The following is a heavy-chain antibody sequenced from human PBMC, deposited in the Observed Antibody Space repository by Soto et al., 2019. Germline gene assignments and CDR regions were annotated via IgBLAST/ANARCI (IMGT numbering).Heavy chain of an antibody. J-gene: IGHJ3*02. D-gene: IGHD3-22*01. V-gene: IGHV3-15*07. CDR1: GFTFSNAW. Sequence: GGSLRLSCAASGFTFSNAWMNWVRQAPGKGLEWVGRIKSKTDGGTTDYAAPVKGRFTISRDDSKNTLYLQMNSLKTEDTAVYYCTTDPHYYDSSGYYYVSGAFDIWGQGTMVTVSS. CDR2: IKSKTDGGTT. CDR3: TTDPHYYDSSGYYYVSGAFDI.